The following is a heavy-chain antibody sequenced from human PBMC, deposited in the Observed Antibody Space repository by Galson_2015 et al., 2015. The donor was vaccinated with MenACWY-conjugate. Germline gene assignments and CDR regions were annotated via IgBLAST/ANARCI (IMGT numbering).Heavy chain of an antibody. Sequence: ETLSLTCAVSGGSITTSRYHWAWIRQTPGKGLEWIGTVSYSGKAYYNPSLKRRVSISIDTSKSQFSLRIISMTAADTAVYYCARERSNDDYWSGFPGSYFDHWGQGNLATVSS. CDR3: ARERSNDDYWSGFPGSYFDH. V-gene: IGHV4-39*07. D-gene: IGHD3-3*01. CDR1: GGSITTSRYH. CDR2: VSYSGKA. J-gene: IGHJ4*02.